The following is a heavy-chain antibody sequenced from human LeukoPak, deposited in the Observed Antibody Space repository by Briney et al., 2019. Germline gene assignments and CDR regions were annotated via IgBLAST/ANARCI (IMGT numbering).Heavy chain of an antibody. CDR2: IYYSGST. CDR3: ARGGPWYYDYVWGSYPLYRFDY. J-gene: IGHJ4*02. D-gene: IGHD3-16*02. V-gene: IGHV4-59*01. CDR1: GGSISSYY. Sequence: PSETLSLTCTVSGGSISSYYWSWIRQPPGKGLEWIGYIYYSGSTNYNPSLKSRVTISVDTSKNQFSLKLSSVTAADTAVYYCARGGPWYYDYVWGSYPLYRFDYWGQGTLVTVSS.